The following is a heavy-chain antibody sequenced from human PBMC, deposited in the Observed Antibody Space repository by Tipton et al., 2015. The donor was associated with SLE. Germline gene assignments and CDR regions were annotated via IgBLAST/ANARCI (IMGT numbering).Heavy chain of an antibody. CDR1: GFTFSSYA. CDR3: ARDRSGDWNYVPPALNNWFDP. Sequence: SLRLSCAASGFTFSSYAMSWVRQAPGKGLEWVSAISGSGGSTYYADSVKGRFTISRDNAKNSLYLQMNSLRAEDTAVYYCARDRSGDWNYVPPALNNWFDPWGQGTLVTVSS. V-gene: IGHV3-23*01. CDR2: ISGSGGST. J-gene: IGHJ5*02. D-gene: IGHD1-7*01.